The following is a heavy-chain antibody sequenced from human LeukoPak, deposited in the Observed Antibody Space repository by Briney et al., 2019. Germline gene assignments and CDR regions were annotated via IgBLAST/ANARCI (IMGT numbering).Heavy chain of an antibody. D-gene: IGHD2-15*01. CDR1: EFTFSDYY. J-gene: IGHJ4*02. CDR2: ISSSGSTI. CDR3: AGPKTGWSTTPFDY. V-gene: IGHV3-11*04. Sequence: GGSLRLSCAASEFTFSDYYMSWIRQAPGKGLEWVSYISSSGSTIYYADSVKGRFTISRDNAKNSLYLQMNSLRAEDTAVYYCAGPKTGWSTTPFDYWGQGTLVTVSS.